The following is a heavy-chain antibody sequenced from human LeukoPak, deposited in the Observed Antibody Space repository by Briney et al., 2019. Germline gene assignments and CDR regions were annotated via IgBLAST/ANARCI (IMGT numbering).Heavy chain of an antibody. D-gene: IGHD2-2*01. CDR1: GFTFSSYS. J-gene: IGHJ6*03. CDR3: ARGHCGSTSCYALTWGAYYYYMDV. Sequence: GGSLRLSCAASGFTFSSYSMNWVRQAPGKGLEWVSSISSSSSYIYYADSAKGRFTISRDNAKNSLYLQMNSLRAEDTAVYYCARGHCGSTSCYALTWGAYYYYMDVWGKGTTVTISS. CDR2: ISSSSSYI. V-gene: IGHV3-21*01.